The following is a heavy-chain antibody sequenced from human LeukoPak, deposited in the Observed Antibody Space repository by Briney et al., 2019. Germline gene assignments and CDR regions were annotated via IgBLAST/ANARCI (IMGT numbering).Heavy chain of an antibody. CDR1: GFTFSSYW. Sequence: PGGSLRLSCAASGFTFSSYWMSWVRQAPGKGLEWVANIKQDGSEKYYVDSVKGRFTISRDNVKNSLYLQMNSLRAEDTAVYYCARVGDFWSLDYWGQGTLVTVSS. D-gene: IGHD3-3*01. CDR3: ARVGDFWSLDY. J-gene: IGHJ4*02. CDR2: IKQDGSEK. V-gene: IGHV3-7*01.